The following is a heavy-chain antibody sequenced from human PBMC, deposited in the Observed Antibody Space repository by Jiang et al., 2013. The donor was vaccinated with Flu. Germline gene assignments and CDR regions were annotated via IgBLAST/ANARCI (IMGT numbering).Heavy chain of an antibody. D-gene: IGHD4/OR15-4a*01. J-gene: IGHJ4*02. V-gene: IGHV5-10-1*01. Sequence: SGAEVKKPGESLRISCTGSGYTVTNYWVSWVRQLPGKGLEWMGRIDPRDSYTTYSPSFQGNVTLSVDPSLTTAYLQWSSLKASDTAIYYCTIHLMVGTTGDFWGPGTLVTVSS. CDR2: IDPRDSYT. CDR1: GYTVTNYW. CDR3: TIHLMVGTTGDF.